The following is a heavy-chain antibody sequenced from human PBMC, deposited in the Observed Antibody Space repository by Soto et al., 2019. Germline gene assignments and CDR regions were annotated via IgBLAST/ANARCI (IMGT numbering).Heavy chain of an antibody. CDR1: GFTLGRYG. Sequence: GGSLRLSCAASGFTLGRYGMSWVRQAPGKGLEWVSAVSPNGQGIYYADSVRGRFTISRDFSKNTVFLHMDSLRAEDTAVYYCAKDRDYPRDYFHYWGQGPLVTVSS. CDR3: AKDRDYPRDYFHY. CDR2: VSPNGQGI. D-gene: IGHD3-10*01. V-gene: IGHV3-23*01. J-gene: IGHJ4*02.